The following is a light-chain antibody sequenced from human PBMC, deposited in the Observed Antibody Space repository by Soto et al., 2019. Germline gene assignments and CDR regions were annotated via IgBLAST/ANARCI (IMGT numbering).Light chain of an antibody. J-gene: IGLJ2*01. CDR3: SSYTSSSTPYVV. CDR1: SSDVGGYNY. V-gene: IGLV2-14*01. Sequence: QSALTQPASVSGSPGQSITISCTGTSSDVGGYNYVSWYQQHPGKAPKLMIYDVSNRPSGVSNRFSGSESGNTASLTISGLQAEDEAHYYCSSYTSSSTPYVVFGGGTKLTVL. CDR2: DVS.